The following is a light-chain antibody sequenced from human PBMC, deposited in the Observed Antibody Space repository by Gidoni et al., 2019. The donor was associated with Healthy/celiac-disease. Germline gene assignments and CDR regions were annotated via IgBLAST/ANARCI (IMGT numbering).Light chain of an antibody. CDR2: GAS. V-gene: IGKV3-15*01. J-gene: IGKJ4*01. CDR1: QSISSN. Sequence: EIVMTQSPSTLSVSPGDRATLACSASQSISSNLAWYQQKPGQAPRLLIYGASTRATGIPARFSGSGSGTEFTLTISSLQSEDFAVYHCQQYSNGPLTFGGGTKVEVK. CDR3: QQYSNGPLT.